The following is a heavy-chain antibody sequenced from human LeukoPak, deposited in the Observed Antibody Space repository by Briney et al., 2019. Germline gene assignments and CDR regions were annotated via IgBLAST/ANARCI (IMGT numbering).Heavy chain of an antibody. Sequence: GGSLRLSCATSGFTLSRHWMSWVRQAPGKGPEWVANIKQDGSERYYVDSVKGRFTISRDNAKNSLYLQMNSLRAEDTAVYYCARDGGHSTDFDYWGQGILVTVSS. CDR3: ARDGGHSTDFDY. CDR1: GFTLSRHW. D-gene: IGHD2/OR15-2a*01. CDR2: IKQDGSER. V-gene: IGHV3-7*01. J-gene: IGHJ4*02.